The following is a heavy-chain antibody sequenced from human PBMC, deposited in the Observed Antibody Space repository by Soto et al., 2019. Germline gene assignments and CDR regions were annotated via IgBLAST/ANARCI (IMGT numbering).Heavy chain of an antibody. V-gene: IGHV3-74*01. CDR1: GFTFSNYW. J-gene: IGHJ4*02. D-gene: IGHD6-13*01. Sequence: GSMRLSCAASGFTFSNYWMHWVRQAPGKGLVWVSRINSDGSSTSYADSVKGRFTISRDNAKNTLYLQMNSLRAEDTAVYYCARESRQWQQLVRFWGQGTLVTLSS. CDR3: ARESRQWQQLVRF. CDR2: INSDGSST.